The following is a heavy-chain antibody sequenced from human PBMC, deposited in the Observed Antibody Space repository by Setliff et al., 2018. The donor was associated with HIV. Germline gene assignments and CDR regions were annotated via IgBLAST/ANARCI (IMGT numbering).Heavy chain of an antibody. V-gene: IGHV3-74*01. Sequence: PGGSLRLSCAASGFTFSSYWMHWVRQAPGKGLVWVSGINWNGGSTGYADSVKGRFTISRDNAKSTVYLQMGSLSADDTAVYYCARGGFNHAFDIWGQGTMVTVSS. D-gene: IGHD2-15*01. CDR2: INWNGGST. J-gene: IGHJ3*02. CDR3: ARGGFNHAFDI. CDR1: GFTFSSYW.